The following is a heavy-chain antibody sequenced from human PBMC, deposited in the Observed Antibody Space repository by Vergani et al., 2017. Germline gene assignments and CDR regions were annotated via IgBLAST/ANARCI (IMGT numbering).Heavy chain of an antibody. CDR3: AGGDYGILNDYRY. V-gene: IGHV1-46*03. CDR1: GYTFSNYY. CDR2: INPSGGHT. Sequence: QVQVVPSGAEVKKSGASVKVSCKTSGYTFSNYYMHWVRQAPGQGLEWIGIINPSGGHTNYAQKFQGRVTMTRDTSTSTVYMELSSLSSEDTAIYYCAGGDYGILNDYRYWGKGTLVTVSA. J-gene: IGHJ4*02. D-gene: IGHD3-9*01.